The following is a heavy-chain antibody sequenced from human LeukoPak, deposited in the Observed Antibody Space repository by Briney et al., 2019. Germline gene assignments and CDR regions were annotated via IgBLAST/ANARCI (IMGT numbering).Heavy chain of an antibody. CDR2: INPSGGSA. CDR1: GYSFTSYY. Sequence: ASVKVSCKASGYSFTSYYMHWVRQAPGQGLEWMGIINPSGGSASYAQKFQGRVTMTSDPSTSTVYMEVSSLRSEDTAVYYCARVFTPGRFDYWGQGTLVTVSS. V-gene: IGHV1-46*01. J-gene: IGHJ4*02. CDR3: ARVFTPGRFDY.